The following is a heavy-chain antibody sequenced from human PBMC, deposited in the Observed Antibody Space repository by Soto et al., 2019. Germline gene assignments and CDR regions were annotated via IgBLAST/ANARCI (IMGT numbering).Heavy chain of an antibody. J-gene: IGHJ5*02. D-gene: IGHD6-19*01. Sequence: EVQLVESGGGLVQPGGSLRLSCAASGFTLSSYSINWVRQAPGKGLEWVSYISSSSSTIYYADSVKGRFTISRDNAKNSLYLQMNSLRAEDTAVYYCARDPDSSGWYNWFDPWGQGTLVTVSS. CDR2: ISSSSSTI. CDR3: ARDPDSSGWYNWFDP. CDR1: GFTLSSYS. V-gene: IGHV3-48*01.